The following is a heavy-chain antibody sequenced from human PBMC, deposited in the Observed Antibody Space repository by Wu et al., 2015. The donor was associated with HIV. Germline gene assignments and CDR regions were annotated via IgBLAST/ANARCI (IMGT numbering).Heavy chain of an antibody. J-gene: IGHJ6*03. CDR1: GYAFTSYY. CDR3: ARDWQFHVVFGDFYMDV. V-gene: IGHV1-46*01. D-gene: IGHD3-16*01. CDR2: INPGIGST. Sequence: QVQLVQSGAEMKKPGASVNISCEASGYAFTSYYIHWVRQAPGQGLEWLGLINPGIGSTYYAETFKGRVTMTRDTSISTVYMVLTSLKFNDTAIYYCARDWQFHVVFGDFYMDVWGNGTTVIVSS.